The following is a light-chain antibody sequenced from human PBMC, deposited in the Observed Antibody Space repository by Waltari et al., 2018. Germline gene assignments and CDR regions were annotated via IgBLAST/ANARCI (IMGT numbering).Light chain of an antibody. V-gene: IGKV3-11*01. Sequence: ETVLTQSPATLSLSPGERATLSCRASQSIISHLAWYQQKPGQPPRLLIYDESKRATGIPARFSCSGSGTDFTLTISSLEPEDFAVYYCQQRSNLWTFGQGTKVEIK. CDR1: QSIISH. J-gene: IGKJ1*01. CDR2: DES. CDR3: QQRSNLWT.